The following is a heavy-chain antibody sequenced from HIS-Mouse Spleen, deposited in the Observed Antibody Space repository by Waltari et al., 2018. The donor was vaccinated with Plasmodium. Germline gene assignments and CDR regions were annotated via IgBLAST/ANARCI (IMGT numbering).Heavy chain of an antibody. Sequence: EVQLVESGGGLIQPGGSLRLSCAASGFTVSSNYMSWVRQAPGKGLGLVSVSYSGGSTYYADSVKGRFTISSDNSKNTLYLQMNSLRAEDTAVYYCARMDYSSSDAFDIWGQGTMVTVSS. CDR3: ARMDYSSSDAFDI. J-gene: IGHJ3*02. D-gene: IGHD6-6*01. CDR2: SYSGGST. V-gene: IGHV3-53*01. CDR1: GFTVSSNY.